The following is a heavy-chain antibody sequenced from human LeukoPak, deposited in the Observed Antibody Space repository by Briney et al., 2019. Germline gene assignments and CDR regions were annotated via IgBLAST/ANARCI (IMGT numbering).Heavy chain of an antibody. J-gene: IGHJ5*02. CDR3: ARDGWSYDLS. Sequence: GGSLRLSCAAAGFTFSSHWMSWVRQAPGKGLEWVANIKQDGSVIYYVDSVKGRFTISRDNAKNSLYLQMNSLRAEDTAVYYCARDGWSYDLSWGQGTLVTVSS. CDR1: GFTFSSHW. V-gene: IGHV3-7*01. CDR2: IKQDGSVI. D-gene: IGHD3-10*01.